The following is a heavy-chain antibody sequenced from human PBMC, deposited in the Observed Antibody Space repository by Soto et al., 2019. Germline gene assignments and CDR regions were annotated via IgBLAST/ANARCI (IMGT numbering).Heavy chain of an antibody. CDR3: ARDLAGYYGDYYGMDV. Sequence: QVQLVQSGAEVKKPGSSVKVSCKASGGTFSSYAISWVRQAPGQGLEWMGGIIPIFGTANYARKVQGRVTITADGSPSTAHMEVSSLRSEDTAAYYCARDLAGYYGDYYGMDVWGQGTTVTVSS. V-gene: IGHV1-69*01. CDR2: IIPIFGTA. CDR1: GGTFSSYA. D-gene: IGHD3-9*01. J-gene: IGHJ6*02.